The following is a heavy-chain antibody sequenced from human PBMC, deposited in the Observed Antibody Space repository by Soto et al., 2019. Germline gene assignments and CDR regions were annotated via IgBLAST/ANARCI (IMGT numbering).Heavy chain of an antibody. CDR2: LSDGGSS. CDR3: ARDYASGGYDY. V-gene: IGHV3-53*01. CDR1: GFSVSSTY. J-gene: IGHJ4*02. Sequence: PGGSLRLSCAASGFSVSSTYMSWVRQAPGKGLEWVSTLSDGGSSHYADSVTGRFSVSRDNSKNTLYLQMNGLRADDTAIYYCARDYASGGYDYRGQGTQVTVS. D-gene: IGHD5-12*01.